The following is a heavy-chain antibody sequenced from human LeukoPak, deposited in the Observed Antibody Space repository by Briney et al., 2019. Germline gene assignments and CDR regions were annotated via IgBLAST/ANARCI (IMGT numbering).Heavy chain of an antibody. CDR1: GGTFSSYA. D-gene: IGHD2-15*01. CDR2: IIPIFGTA. Sequence: SSVKVPCKASGGTFSSYAISWVRQAPGQGLGWMGRIIPIFGTANYAQKFQGRVTITTDESTSTAYMELSSLRSEDTAVYYCARDLGGGPTDYWGQGTLVTVSS. CDR3: ARDLGGGPTDY. V-gene: IGHV1-69*05. J-gene: IGHJ4*02.